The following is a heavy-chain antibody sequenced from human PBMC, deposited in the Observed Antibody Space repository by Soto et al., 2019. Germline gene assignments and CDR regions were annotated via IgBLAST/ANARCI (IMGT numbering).Heavy chain of an antibody. D-gene: IGHD4-4*01. J-gene: IGHJ5*02. V-gene: IGHV1-18*01. CDR1: GYTFTTCG. CDR2: ISGYNGDI. Sequence: QAPMVQSGAEVKKPGASVKVSCRTSGYTFTTCGVTWVRAAPGQGLEWMGWISGYNGDITYAERLQGRLTMTTDTSTSTAYMELRNLRPEDTAVYFGARDVGLLRLCSNTSCHLAAWGQGTLVTISS. CDR3: ARDVGLLRLCSNTSCHLAA.